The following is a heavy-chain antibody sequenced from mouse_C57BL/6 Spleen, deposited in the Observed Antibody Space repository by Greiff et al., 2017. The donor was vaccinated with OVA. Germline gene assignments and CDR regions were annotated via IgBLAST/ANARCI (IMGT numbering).Heavy chain of an antibody. Sequence: VQLKESGPVLVKPGASVKMSCKASGYTFTDYYMNWVKQSHGKSPEWIGVINPYNGGTSYNQKFKGKATLTVDKSSSTAYMELNSLTSEDSAVYYCARGADGYPYYFDYWGQGTTLTVSS. V-gene: IGHV1-19*01. CDR2: INPYNGGT. CDR3: ARGADGYPYYFDY. J-gene: IGHJ2*01. CDR1: GYTFTDYY. D-gene: IGHD2-3*01.